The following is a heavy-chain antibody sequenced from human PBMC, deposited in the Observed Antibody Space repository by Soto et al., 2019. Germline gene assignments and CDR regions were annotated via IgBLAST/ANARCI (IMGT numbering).Heavy chain of an antibody. CDR2: IYSGGST. J-gene: IGHJ5*02. CDR1: GFTVSSNY. Sequence: GGSLRLSCAASGFTVSSNYMSWVRQAPGKGLEWVSVIYSGGSTYYADSVKGRFTISRDNSKNTLYLQMSSLRSEDTAVYYCARGDEQWLVQDNWFDPWGQGTLVTVSS. D-gene: IGHD6-19*01. V-gene: IGHV3-66*01. CDR3: ARGDEQWLVQDNWFDP.